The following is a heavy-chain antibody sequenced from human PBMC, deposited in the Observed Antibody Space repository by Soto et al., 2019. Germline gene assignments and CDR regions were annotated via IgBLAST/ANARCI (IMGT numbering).Heavy chain of an antibody. Sequence: GSLILSCAASGFTFSNYAMSWVRQAPGKGLEWVSGISGSGGSTYYADSVRGRFTISRDNSRNTLYLEMNSLRAEDTAVYYCAKDLILGANLDAFDIWGQGTMVTV. J-gene: IGHJ3*02. CDR2: ISGSGGST. V-gene: IGHV3-23*01. D-gene: IGHD1-26*01. CDR3: AKDLILGANLDAFDI. CDR1: GFTFSNYA.